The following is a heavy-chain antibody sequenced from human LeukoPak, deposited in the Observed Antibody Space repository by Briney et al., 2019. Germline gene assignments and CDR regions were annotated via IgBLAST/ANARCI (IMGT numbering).Heavy chain of an antibody. V-gene: IGHV4-4*07. CDR1: GGSISSYY. J-gene: IGHJ4*02. CDR2: IYTSGST. D-gene: IGHD4-17*01. CDR3: ARQLSYGDYVFFDY. Sequence: SETLSLTCTVSGGSISSYYWSWIRQPAGEGLEWIGRIYTSGSTNYNPSLKSRVTMSVDTSKNQFSLKLSSVTAADTAVYYCARQLSYGDYVFFDYWGQGTLVTVSS.